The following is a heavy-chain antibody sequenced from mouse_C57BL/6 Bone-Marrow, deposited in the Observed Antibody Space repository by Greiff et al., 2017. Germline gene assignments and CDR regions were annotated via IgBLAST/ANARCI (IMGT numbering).Heavy chain of an antibody. V-gene: IGHV14-2*01. Sequence: EVQLQQSGAELVKPGASVKLSCTASGFNIKDYYMHWVKQRTEQGLEWIGRIDPEDGETKYAPQFQGKATITADTSSNTADLQLSSLTSEDTAVYYCARDRYSNYPHWYFDVWGTGTTVTVSA. CDR2: IDPEDGET. D-gene: IGHD2-5*01. CDR3: ARDRYSNYPHWYFDV. CDR1: GFNIKDYY. J-gene: IGHJ1*03.